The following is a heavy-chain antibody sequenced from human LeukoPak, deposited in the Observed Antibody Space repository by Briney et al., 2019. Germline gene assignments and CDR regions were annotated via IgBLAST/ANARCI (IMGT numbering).Heavy chain of an antibody. CDR3: ARRLVGANVFDY. V-gene: IGHV4-38-2*01. CDR1: GYSTSSGYY. CDR2: IYHSGST. Sequence: SETLSLTCAVSGYSTSSGYYWGWIRQPTGKGLEWIGSIYHSGSTYYNPSLKSRVTISVDTSKNQFSLKLSSVTAADTAVYYCARRLVGANVFDYWGQGTLVTVSS. J-gene: IGHJ4*02. D-gene: IGHD1-26*01.